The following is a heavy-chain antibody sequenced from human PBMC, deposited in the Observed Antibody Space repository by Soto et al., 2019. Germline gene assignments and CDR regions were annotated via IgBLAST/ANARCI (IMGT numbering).Heavy chain of an antibody. CDR2: INPSGGST. CDR1: GYPFTSYY. D-gene: IGHD6-13*01. J-gene: IGHJ4*02. Sequence: GASVKGSCKASGYPFTSYYIHWGRQAPGQGLEWMGIINPSGGSTSYAQKFQGRVTMTRDTSTSTVYMELSSPRSEDTAVYYCAREFGAAAAGNRDYWGQGTLVTVSS. CDR3: AREFGAAAAGNRDY. V-gene: IGHV1-46*03.